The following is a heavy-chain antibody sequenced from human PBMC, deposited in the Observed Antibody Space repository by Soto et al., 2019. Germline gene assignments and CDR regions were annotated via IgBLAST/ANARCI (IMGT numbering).Heavy chain of an antibody. CDR2: ISSSSSTI. CDR3: ARVGIAARLFYYYGMDV. J-gene: IGHJ6*02. D-gene: IGHD6-6*01. CDR1: GFTFSSYS. V-gene: IGHV3-48*02. Sequence: GGSLRLSCAASGFTFSSYSMNWVRQAPGKGLEWVSYISSSSSTIYYADSVKGRFTISRDNAKNSLYLQMNSLRDEDTAVYYCARVGIAARLFYYYGMDVWGQGTTVTVSS.